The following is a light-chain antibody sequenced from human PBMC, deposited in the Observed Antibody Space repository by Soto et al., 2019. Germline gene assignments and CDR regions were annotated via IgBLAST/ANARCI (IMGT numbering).Light chain of an antibody. CDR1: QSISSW. CDR2: DAS. CDR3: QQYNSYPWT. Sequence: DIQMTQPPSTLSASVGDRVTITCRASQSISSWLAWYQQKQGKAPKLLIYDASSLESGVPSRFSGSGSGTEFTITISSLQPDDCATYDCQQYNSYPWTFGQGTKVDIK. J-gene: IGKJ1*01. V-gene: IGKV1-5*01.